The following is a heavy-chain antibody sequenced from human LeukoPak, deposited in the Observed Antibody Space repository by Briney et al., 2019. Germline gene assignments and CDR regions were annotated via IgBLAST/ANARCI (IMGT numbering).Heavy chain of an antibody. CDR1: GYTFTSYA. CDR2: INAGNGNT. V-gene: IGHV1-3*01. Sequence: ASVKVSCKASGYTFTSYAMHWVRQAPGQRLEWMGWINAGNGNTKYSQKFQGRVTITRDTSASTAYMELSSLRSEDTAVYYCATCLVCVGAFDIWGQGTMVTVSS. CDR3: ATCLVCVGAFDI. D-gene: IGHD1-26*01. J-gene: IGHJ3*02.